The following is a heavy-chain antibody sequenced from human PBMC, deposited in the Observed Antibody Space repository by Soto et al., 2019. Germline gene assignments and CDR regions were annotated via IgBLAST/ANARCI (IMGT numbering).Heavy chain of an antibody. CDR2: ISAYNGNT. Sequence: ASVKVSCKASGYTFTSYGISWVRQAPGQGLEWMGWISAYNGNTNYAQKLQGRVTMTTDTSTSTAYMELGSLRSDDTAVYYCARLLSGYCTNGVCFPDSWFDPWGQGTLVTVFS. CDR3: ARLLSGYCTNGVCFPDSWFDP. J-gene: IGHJ5*02. CDR1: GYTFTSYG. V-gene: IGHV1-18*04. D-gene: IGHD2-8*01.